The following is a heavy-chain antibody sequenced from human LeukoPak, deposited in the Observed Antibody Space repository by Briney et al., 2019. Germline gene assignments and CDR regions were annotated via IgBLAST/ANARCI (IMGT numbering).Heavy chain of an antibody. D-gene: IGHD3-10*01. Sequence: PSETLSLTCAVYGGSFSGYYWSWIRQPPGKGLERIGEINHSGSTNYNPSLKSRVTISVDTSKNQFSLKLSSVTAADTAVYYCARHELWFGEYYFDYWGQGTLVTVSS. CDR2: INHSGST. J-gene: IGHJ4*02. CDR3: ARHELWFGEYYFDY. CDR1: GGSFSGYY. V-gene: IGHV4-34*01.